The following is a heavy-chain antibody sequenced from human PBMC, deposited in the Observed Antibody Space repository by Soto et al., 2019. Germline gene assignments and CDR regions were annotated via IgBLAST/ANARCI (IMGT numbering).Heavy chain of an antibody. Sequence: PSETLSLTCTVSGGSISSSSYYWGWIRQPPGKGLEWIGSIYYSGSTYYNPSLKSRVTISVDTSKNQFSLKLSSVTAADTAVYYRARHILYCSGGSCYRNWFDPWGQGTLVTVSS. CDR1: GGSISSSSYY. D-gene: IGHD2-15*01. CDR2: IYYSGST. J-gene: IGHJ5*02. CDR3: ARHILYCSGGSCYRNWFDP. V-gene: IGHV4-39*01.